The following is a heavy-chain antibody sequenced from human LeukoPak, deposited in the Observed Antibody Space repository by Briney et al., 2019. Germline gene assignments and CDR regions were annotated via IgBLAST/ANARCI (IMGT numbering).Heavy chain of an antibody. CDR3: ARGFDSSGFFDY. CDR2: LNPDSAGT. V-gene: IGHV1-2*02. J-gene: IGHJ4*02. Sequence: ASVKVSCKASGYTFNGYYMHWVRQAPGQGLEWMGWLNPDSAGTNYAQKFQGRVTMTRDTSISTAYMELSRLRSDDTAVYYCARGFDSSGFFDYWGQGTLVTVSS. D-gene: IGHD3-22*01. CDR1: GYTFNGYY.